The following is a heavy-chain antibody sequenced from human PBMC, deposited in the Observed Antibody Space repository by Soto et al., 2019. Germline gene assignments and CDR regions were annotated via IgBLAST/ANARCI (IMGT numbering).Heavy chain of an antibody. D-gene: IGHD6-6*01. CDR3: ARDGKIAARPRYYYYYGMDV. CDR2: ISSSSSYI. Sequence: PGGSLRLSCAASGFTFSSYSMNWVRQAPGKGLEWVSSISSSSSYIYYADSVKGRFTISRDNAKNSLYLQMNSLRAEDTAVYYCARDGKIAARPRYYYYYGMDVWGQGTTVTVSS. CDR1: GFTFSSYS. V-gene: IGHV3-21*01. J-gene: IGHJ6*02.